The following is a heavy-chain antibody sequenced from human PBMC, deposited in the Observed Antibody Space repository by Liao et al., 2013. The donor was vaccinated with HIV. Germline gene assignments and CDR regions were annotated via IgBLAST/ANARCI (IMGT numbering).Heavy chain of an antibody. J-gene: IGHJ4*02. CDR3: AREDLRSGYSNAPLDY. CDR2: IYTSGST. CDR1: GGSISSGSYY. D-gene: IGHD5-12*01. V-gene: IGHV4-61*02. Sequence: QVQLQESGPGLVKPSQTLSLTCTVSGGSISSGSYYWSWIRQPAGKGLEWIGRIYTSGSTNYNPSLKSRVTMSVDTSKNQFSLKLSSVTAADTAVYYCAREDLRSGYSNAPLDYWGQGTLVTVSS.